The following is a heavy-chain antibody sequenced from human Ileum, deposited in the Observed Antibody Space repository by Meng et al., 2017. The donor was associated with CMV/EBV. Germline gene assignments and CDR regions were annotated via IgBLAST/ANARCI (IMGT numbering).Heavy chain of an antibody. CDR2: INSNAGNP. CDR1: GYNFITYP. D-gene: IGHD1-26*01. Sequence: KASGYNFITYPINWVRQAPGKRLEWMGRINSNAGNPTKAQDDTVQCSFRMDTSDTTKKLLIKRQRTKDDDIYNYTRTSGDNWTKFDYWGQGTLVTVSS. CDR3: TRTSGDNWTKFDY. V-gene: IGHV7-4-1*02. J-gene: IGHJ4*02.